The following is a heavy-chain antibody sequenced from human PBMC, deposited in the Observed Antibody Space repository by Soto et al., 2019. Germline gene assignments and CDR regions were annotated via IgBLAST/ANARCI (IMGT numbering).Heavy chain of an antibody. CDR1: GYTFTGYY. Sequence: RASVKVSCKASGYTFTGYYMHWVRQAPGQGLEWMGWINPNSGGTNYAQKFQGRVTMTRDTSISTAYMELSRLRSDDTAVYYCARGYCSSTSCRKNWFDPWGQGTLVTVSS. V-gene: IGHV1-2*02. J-gene: IGHJ5*02. CDR2: INPNSGGT. CDR3: ARGYCSSTSCRKNWFDP. D-gene: IGHD2-2*01.